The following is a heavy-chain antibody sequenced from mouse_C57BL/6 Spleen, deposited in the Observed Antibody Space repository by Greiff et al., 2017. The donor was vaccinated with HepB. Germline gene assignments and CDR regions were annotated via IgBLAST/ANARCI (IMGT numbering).Heavy chain of an antibody. V-gene: IGHV14-4*01. D-gene: IGHD1-1*01. Sequence: EVQLQQSGAELVRPGASVKLSCTASGFNIKDDYMHWVKQRPEQGLEWIGWIDPENGDTKYASKFQGKANITADKSSTTAYLQLSSLTSEDTAVYYFTRSGVLLRPSFAYWGQGTLVTVSA. CDR2: IDPENGDT. CDR3: TRSGVLLRPSFAY. J-gene: IGHJ3*01. CDR1: GFNIKDDY.